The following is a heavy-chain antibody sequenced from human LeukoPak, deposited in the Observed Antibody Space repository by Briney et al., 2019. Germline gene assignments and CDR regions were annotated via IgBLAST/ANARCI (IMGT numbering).Heavy chain of an antibody. Sequence: GESLKISCKGSGYSFTSYWIGWVRQMPGKGLEWMGIIYPGDSDTRYSPSFQGQVTMSADKSISTAYLQWSSLKASGTAMYYCARYPYYYDSSGYYYDHWGQGTLVTVSS. J-gene: IGHJ5*02. CDR3: ARYPYYYDSSGYYYDH. D-gene: IGHD3-22*01. V-gene: IGHV5-51*01. CDR1: GYSFTSYW. CDR2: IYPGDSDT.